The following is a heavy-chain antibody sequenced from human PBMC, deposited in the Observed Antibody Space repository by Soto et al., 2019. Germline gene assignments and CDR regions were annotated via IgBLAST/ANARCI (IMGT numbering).Heavy chain of an antibody. D-gene: IGHD1-1*01. CDR1: GFTFSSYS. V-gene: IGHV3-30-3*01. J-gene: IGHJ4*02. Sequence: PGGSLRLSCAASGFTFSSYSIHWVRQAPGKGLEWVAVISYDGSNKYYADSVKGRFTISRENSKNTRYLQMNSLRAEDTAVSYSARESDDLNSNCDYWGQGTLVTV. CDR3: ARESDDLNSNCDY. CDR2: ISYDGSNK.